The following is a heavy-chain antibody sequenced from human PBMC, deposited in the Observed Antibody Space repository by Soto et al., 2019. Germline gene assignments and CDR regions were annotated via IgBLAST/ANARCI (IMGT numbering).Heavy chain of an antibody. V-gene: IGHV5-51*01. Sequence: GKVSGSGFTSYWIGWVRQMPGKGLEWMGIIYPGDSDTRYSPSFQGQVTISADKSISTAYLQWSSLKASDTAMYYCARRRDFDGMDVWGQGTTVTVSS. J-gene: IGHJ6*02. CDR3: ARRRDFDGMDV. CDR1: GSGFTSYW. CDR2: IYPGDSDT. D-gene: IGHD3-3*01.